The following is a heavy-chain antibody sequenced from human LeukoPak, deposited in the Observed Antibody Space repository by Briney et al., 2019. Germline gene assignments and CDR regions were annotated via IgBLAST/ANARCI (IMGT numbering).Heavy chain of an antibody. D-gene: IGHD4-17*01. J-gene: IGHJ5*02. CDR1: GGSISSGSYH. CDR2: IYTSGST. Sequence: SETLSLTCTVSGGSISSGSYHWSWIRQPAWKGLEWIGRIYTSGSTNYNPSLKSRVTISVDTSKNQFSLKLRSVTAADTAVYYCARESAYGDYGIGWFDPWGQGTLVTVSS. V-gene: IGHV4-61*02. CDR3: ARESAYGDYGIGWFDP.